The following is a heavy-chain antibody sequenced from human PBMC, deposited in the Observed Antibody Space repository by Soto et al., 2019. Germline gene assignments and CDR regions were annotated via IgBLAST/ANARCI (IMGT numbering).Heavy chain of an antibody. CDR2: ISYDGSNK. CDR1: GFTCSSYA. V-gene: IGHV3-30-3*01. Sequence: TGGSLRLSCAAAGFTCSSYAMHWVRQAPGKGLEWVAVISYDGSNKYYADSVKGRFTISRDNSKNTLYLQMNSLRAEDTAVYYCAREASPHIVVVTAPSGLPDYWGQGTLVTVSS. D-gene: IGHD2-21*02. J-gene: IGHJ4*02. CDR3: AREASPHIVVVTAPSGLPDY.